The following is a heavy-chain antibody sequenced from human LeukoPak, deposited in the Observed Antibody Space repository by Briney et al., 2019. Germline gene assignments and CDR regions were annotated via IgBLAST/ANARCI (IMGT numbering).Heavy chain of an antibody. CDR2: INHSGST. J-gene: IGHJ4*02. CDR1: GGSFSGYY. V-gene: IGHV4-34*01. CDR3: ARHRFSSGTLDY. Sequence: SETLSLTCAVYGGSFSGYYWSWIRQPPGKGLEWIGEINHSGSTNYNPSLKSRVTISVDTSKNQFSLKLSSVTAADTAVYYCARHRFSSGTLDYWGQGTLVTVSS. D-gene: IGHD3-22*01.